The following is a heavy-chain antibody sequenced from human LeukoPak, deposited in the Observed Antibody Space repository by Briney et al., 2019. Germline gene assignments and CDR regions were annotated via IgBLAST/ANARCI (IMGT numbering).Heavy chain of an antibody. D-gene: IGHD3-16*01. CDR1: GGTFSSFT. CDR3: ARGYDVGVLVPYTY. CDR2: IIPIFGST. V-gene: IGHV1-69*01. J-gene: IGHJ4*02. Sequence: SVKVSCKVSGGTFSSFTITCVRQAPGQGLEWMGGIIPIFGSTNYAQKFQGRVTNTADDSTSTAYMELRSLTADDTAVYYCARGYDVGVLVPYTYWGQGTLVIVSS.